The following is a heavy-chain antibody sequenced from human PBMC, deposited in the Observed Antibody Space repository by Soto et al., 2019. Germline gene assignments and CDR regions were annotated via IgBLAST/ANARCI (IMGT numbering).Heavy chain of an antibody. Sequence: GGSLRLSCAASGFTFSSYSMNWVRQAPGKGLEWVSYISSSSSTIYYADSVKGRFTISRDNAKNSLYLQMNSLRDEDTAVYYCARDTPDCISTSCYGYYYYGMDVWGQGTKVTVSS. CDR2: ISSSSSTI. J-gene: IGHJ6*02. D-gene: IGHD2-2*01. CDR3: ARDTPDCISTSCYGYYYYGMDV. V-gene: IGHV3-48*02. CDR1: GFTFSSYS.